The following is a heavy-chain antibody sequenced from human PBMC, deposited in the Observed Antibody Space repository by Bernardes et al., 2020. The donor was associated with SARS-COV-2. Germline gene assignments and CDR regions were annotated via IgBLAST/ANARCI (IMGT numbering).Heavy chain of an antibody. J-gene: IGHJ5*02. CDR3: ARHGTSGVITGWFDP. V-gene: IGHV4-39*01. D-gene: IGHD3-10*01. CDR1: SGSISSSDYH. Sequence: SETLSLTCTVSSGSISSSDYHWGWMRQPPGKGLEWIGSIYYSGNTFYNPSLKSRVTISVDTSKNQFSLRLSSVTAADTAVYYCARHGTSGVITGWFDPWGQGTLVTVSS. CDR2: IYYSGNT.